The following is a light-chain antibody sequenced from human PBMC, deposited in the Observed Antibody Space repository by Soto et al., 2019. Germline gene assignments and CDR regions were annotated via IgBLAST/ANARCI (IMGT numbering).Light chain of an antibody. J-gene: IGLJ3*02. CDR3: GTWDSSLSACV. V-gene: IGLV1-51*01. CDR2: DND. CDR1: TSTIGSNY. Sequence: QSVLTQPPSVSAAPGQKVTISCTGSTSTIGSNYVSWHQQLPGTAPKLLIYDNDKRPSGIPDRFSGSKSGTSATLGITGLQTGDEADYYCGTWDSSLSACVFGRGTKLTVL.